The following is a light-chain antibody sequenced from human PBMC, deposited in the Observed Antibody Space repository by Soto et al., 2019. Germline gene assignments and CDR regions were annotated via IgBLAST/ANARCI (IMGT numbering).Light chain of an antibody. J-gene: IGKJ5*01. CDR1: QTIRNL. CDR2: DAS. V-gene: IGKV1-5*01. CDR3: QQYYTYST. Sequence: DIPLTQSPSTLSAAVGDSVTITCRASQTIRNLLAWYQQKPGKPPKPLIFDASTLKTGVPSRFGGSGSGAEFNFTITGLQPDDFANYFCQQYYTYSTFGQGTRLDIK.